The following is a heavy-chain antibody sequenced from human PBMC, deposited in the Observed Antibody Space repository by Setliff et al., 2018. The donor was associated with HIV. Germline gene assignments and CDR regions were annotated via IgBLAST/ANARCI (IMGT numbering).Heavy chain of an antibody. J-gene: IGHJ5*02. CDR3: ARWSCGRATCYDSPYNWFDP. D-gene: IGHD2-2*01. Sequence: ASVKVSCKASGYTFTSYGISWLRQAPGQGLEWMGWINAGNGNTKYSQKFQGRVTITRDTSASTAYMELSSLRSEDTAVYYCARWSCGRATCYDSPYNWFDPWGQGTLVTAPQ. CDR2: INAGNGNT. CDR1: GYTFTSYG. V-gene: IGHV1-3*01.